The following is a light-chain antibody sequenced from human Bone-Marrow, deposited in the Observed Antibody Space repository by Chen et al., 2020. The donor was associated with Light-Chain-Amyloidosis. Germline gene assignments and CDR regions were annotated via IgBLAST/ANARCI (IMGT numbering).Light chain of an antibody. Sequence: EIVMTQSPATLSVSPGESATLSCRASQSVGDNLAWYQQRPGQAPRLLLYRASTRATGIPARFSGSGSGTDFTRTVSSLQPEDFAVYYCQQHYAWPLTFGGGTKVEI. V-gene: IGKV3-15*01. CDR1: QSVGDN. CDR2: RAS. J-gene: IGKJ4*01. CDR3: QQHYAWPLT.